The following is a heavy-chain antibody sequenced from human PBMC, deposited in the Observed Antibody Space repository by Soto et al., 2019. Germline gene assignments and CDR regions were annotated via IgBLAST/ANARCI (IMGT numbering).Heavy chain of an antibody. CDR2: IKGSHAGGTT. V-gene: IGHV3-15*01. D-gene: IGHD1-26*01. Sequence: EVQLVESGGGLVEPGGSIRLSCVASGFTFSRAYMTWVRQAPGKGLEWVGRIKGSHAGGTTDYATFVEGRFTISRDDSKNTLYLQLNSLKTEDTSLYYCATEGGYPGSNFYGAYWGQGTLVTVSS. J-gene: IGHJ4*02. CDR3: ATEGGYPGSNFYGAY. CDR1: GFTFSRAY.